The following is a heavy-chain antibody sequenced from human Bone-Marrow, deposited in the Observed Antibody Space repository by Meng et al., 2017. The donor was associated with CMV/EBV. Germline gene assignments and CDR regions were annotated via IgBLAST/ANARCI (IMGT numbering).Heavy chain of an antibody. CDR1: GGSISSYY. Sequence: SETLSLTCTVSGGSISSYYWSWIRQPPGKGLEWIGYIYYSGRTNYNPSLKSRVTISVDTSKNQFSLKLSSVTAADTAVYYCARATRDYYYDSSGYYYFDYWGQGTLVTVSS. J-gene: IGHJ4*02. CDR2: IYYSGRT. V-gene: IGHV4-59*01. CDR3: ARATRDYYYDSSGYYYFDY. D-gene: IGHD3-22*01.